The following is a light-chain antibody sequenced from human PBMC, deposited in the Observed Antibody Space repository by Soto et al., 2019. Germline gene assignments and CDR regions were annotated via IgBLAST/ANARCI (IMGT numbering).Light chain of an antibody. CDR3: CSYAGSRWM. CDR2: EVN. V-gene: IGLV2-23*02. J-gene: IGLJ3*02. Sequence: QSVLTQPASVSGSPGQSITVSCTGSSDDIGNFNLVSWYQQFPGKAPKLIVYEVNKRPLGVSDRVSGSKSGNTASLTISGLQAEDEADYHCCSYAGSRWMFGGGTKLTVL. CDR1: SDDIGNFNL.